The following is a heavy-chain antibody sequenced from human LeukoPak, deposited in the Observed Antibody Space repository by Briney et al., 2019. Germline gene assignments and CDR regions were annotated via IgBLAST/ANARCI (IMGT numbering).Heavy chain of an antibody. CDR1: GGSFSGYY. Sequence: PSETLSLTCAVYGGSFSGYYWSWIRQPPGKGLEWIGEINHSGSTNCNPSLKSRVTISVDTSKNQFSLKLSSVTAADTAVYYCAIVDEGYFDSSGYLSSWGQGILVIVSS. CDR3: AIVDEGYFDSSGYLSS. D-gene: IGHD3-22*01. CDR2: INHSGST. J-gene: IGHJ5*02. V-gene: IGHV4-34*01.